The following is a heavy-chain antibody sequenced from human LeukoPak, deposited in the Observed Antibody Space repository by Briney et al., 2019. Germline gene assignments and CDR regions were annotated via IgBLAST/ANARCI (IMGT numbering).Heavy chain of an antibody. CDR2: IIPIFGTA. Sequence: VASVKVSCKASGGTFSNYAISWVRQAPGQGLEWMGGIIPIFGTANYAQKFRGRVTITADKSTRTAYMELSSLRSEDTAVYYCARAGHIVATITVGWYYYYYMDVWGKGTTVTVSS. J-gene: IGHJ6*03. CDR1: GGTFSNYA. V-gene: IGHV1-69*06. CDR3: ARAGHIVATITVGWYYYYYMDV. D-gene: IGHD5-12*01.